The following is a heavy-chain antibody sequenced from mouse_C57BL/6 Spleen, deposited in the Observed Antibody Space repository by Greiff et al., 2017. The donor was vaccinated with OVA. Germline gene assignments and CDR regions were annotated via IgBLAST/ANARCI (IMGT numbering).Heavy chain of an antibody. CDR1: GYTFTDYE. CDR2: IDPETGGT. J-gene: IGHJ3*01. V-gene: IGHV1-15*01. Sequence: VKLVESGAELVRPGASVTLSCKASGYTFTDYEMHWVKQTPVHGLEWIGAIDPETGGTAYNQKFKGKAILTADKSSSTAYMELRSLTSEDSAVYYCSYYGNPWFAYWGQGTLVTVSA. D-gene: IGHD2-10*01. CDR3: SYYGNPWFAY.